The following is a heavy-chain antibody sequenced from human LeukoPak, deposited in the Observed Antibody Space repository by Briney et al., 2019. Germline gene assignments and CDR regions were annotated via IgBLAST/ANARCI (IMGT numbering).Heavy chain of an antibody. V-gene: IGHV4-39*01. D-gene: IGHD1-26*01. Sequence: PSETLSLTCTVSGGSISSTSYYWGWIRQPPGKGLEWIGYIFYSGSTYYNPSLKSRVTISVDTSKNQFSLRLSSVTAADTAVYHCATYESGNYGRLDYWGQGTLVTVSS. J-gene: IGHJ4*02. CDR3: ATYESGNYGRLDY. CDR1: GGSISSTSYY. CDR2: IFYSGST.